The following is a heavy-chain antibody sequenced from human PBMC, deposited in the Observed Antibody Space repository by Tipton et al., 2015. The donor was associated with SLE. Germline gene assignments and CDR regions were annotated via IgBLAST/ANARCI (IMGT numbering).Heavy chain of an antibody. Sequence: TLSLTCSVSGGSIDSLYDFWGWIRQPPGKGLEWIVSVSYNGNIQYNPSLKSRVTISLDTSKNQFSLKLRSVTAADTAVYYCARRPGGGAFDIWGQGTMVTVSS. J-gene: IGHJ3*02. CDR2: VSYNGNI. CDR3: ARRPGGGAFDI. D-gene: IGHD3-10*01. CDR1: GGSIDSLYDF. V-gene: IGHV4-39*07.